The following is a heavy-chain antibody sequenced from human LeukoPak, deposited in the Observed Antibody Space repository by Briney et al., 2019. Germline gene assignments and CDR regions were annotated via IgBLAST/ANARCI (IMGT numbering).Heavy chain of an antibody. J-gene: IGHJ4*02. Sequence: SETLSLTCTVSGGSVSSGDYCWTWVRQPPGKGLEYIGYIYYSESTNYNPSLKSRVTISLDTSKNQFSLKVTSVTAADTAVYYCARWDKRSAYGGYFDSWGQGALVTVSS. CDR2: IYYSEST. CDR3: ARWDKRSAYGGYFDS. D-gene: IGHD4-23*01. CDR1: GGSVSSGDYC. V-gene: IGHV4-61*08.